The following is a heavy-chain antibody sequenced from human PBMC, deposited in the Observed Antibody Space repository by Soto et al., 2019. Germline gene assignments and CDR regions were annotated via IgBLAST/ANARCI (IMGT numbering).Heavy chain of an antibody. V-gene: IGHV5-51*01. Sequence: GESLKISCKGSGYSFTSYWINWVRQMPGKGLEWMGIIYPGDSDTRYSPSFQGQVTISADKSISTAYLQWRSLKASDTAMYYCARIPHVVVTAMVDYWGQGTLVTVSS. CDR3: ARIPHVVVTAMVDY. D-gene: IGHD2-21*02. CDR1: GYSFTSYW. CDR2: IYPGDSDT. J-gene: IGHJ4*02.